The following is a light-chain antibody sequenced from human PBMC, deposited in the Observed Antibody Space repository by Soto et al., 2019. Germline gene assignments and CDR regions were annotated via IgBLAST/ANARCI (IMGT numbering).Light chain of an antibody. J-gene: IGKJ5*01. CDR3: HSRA. CDR1: QTISRX. V-gene: IGKV1-5*01. CDR2: DAS. Sequence: DIQLTQTPSTLSASVGYEFTITCRASQTISRXXAWYQQKPRRAPKLLIYDASTLESGVPSRFSGSGSETEFTLTISRRQPDDVATYFCHSRAFGQGTRLEIK.